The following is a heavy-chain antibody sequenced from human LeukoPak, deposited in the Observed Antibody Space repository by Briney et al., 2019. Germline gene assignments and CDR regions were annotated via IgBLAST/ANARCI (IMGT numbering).Heavy chain of an antibody. Sequence: PGGSLRFSCAASGFTFSSYWMSWVRQAPGKGLEWVAHIKQDGSDKYYVDPVKGRFTISRDNAKNSLYLQMNSLRADDTAMYYCARHSSGSYYTYWGQGTLVTVSS. CDR2: IKQDGSDK. V-gene: IGHV3-7*01. CDR3: ARHSSGSYYTY. CDR1: GFTFSSYW. J-gene: IGHJ4*02. D-gene: IGHD3-10*01.